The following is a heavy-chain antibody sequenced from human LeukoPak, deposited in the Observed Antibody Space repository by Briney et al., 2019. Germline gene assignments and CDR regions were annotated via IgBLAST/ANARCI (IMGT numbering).Heavy chain of an antibody. CDR1: GFTFSNYG. D-gene: IGHD4-11*01. CDR3: AKEKNDYSDYSYMDV. V-gene: IGHV3-30*02. J-gene: IGHJ6*03. CDR2: IRYDGSNK. Sequence: PGGSLRLSCAASGFTFSNYGMHWVRQAPGKGVEWVALIRYDGSNKYCADSVKGRFTVSRDNTKNTLYLQMNSLRAEDTAAYYCAKEKNDYSDYSYMDVWGKGTTVTVSS.